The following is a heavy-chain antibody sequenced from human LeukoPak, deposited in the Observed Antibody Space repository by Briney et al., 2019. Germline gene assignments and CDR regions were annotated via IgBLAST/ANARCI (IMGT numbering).Heavy chain of an antibody. J-gene: IGHJ4*02. Sequence: ASVKVSCKASGYTFTSYDINWVRQATGQGLEWMGWVNPNSGNTGHAQKFQGRVTMTRNTSISTAYMELSSLRPEDTAVYYCAMGYDFWSGYNDWGQGTLVTVSS. V-gene: IGHV1-8*01. CDR1: GYTFTSYD. CDR3: AMGYDFWSGYND. CDR2: VNPNSGNT. D-gene: IGHD3-3*01.